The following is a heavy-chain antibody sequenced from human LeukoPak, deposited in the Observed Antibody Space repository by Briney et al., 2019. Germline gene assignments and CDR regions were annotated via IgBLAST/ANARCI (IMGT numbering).Heavy chain of an antibody. V-gene: IGHV4-59*01. CDR1: GGSISSFY. CDR3: ARYYGSGDWYFDL. Sequence: PSETLSLTCTVSGGSISSFYWSWIRQPPGKGLEWNGYTYYSGSTTYNPSLKTRVTISIDRSKNQFSLKLSSVTAAETAVYYCARYYGSGDWYFDLWGRGTLVTVSS. J-gene: IGHJ2*01. CDR2: TYYSGST. D-gene: IGHD3-10*01.